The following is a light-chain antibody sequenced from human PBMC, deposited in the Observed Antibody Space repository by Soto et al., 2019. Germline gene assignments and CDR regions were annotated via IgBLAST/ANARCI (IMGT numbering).Light chain of an antibody. J-gene: IGKJ1*01. CDR1: QSVSGW. V-gene: IGKV1-5*01. CDR2: DAS. CDR3: QQYETFSGT. Sequence: IPMTQSHSTLSASVGSTVTVTCRASQSVSGWLAWYQQKPGEAPKLLIYDASALPRGVPSRFSGSGSGTKFNLTIASLQPDDFATYYCQQYETFSGTFGPGTKVDIK.